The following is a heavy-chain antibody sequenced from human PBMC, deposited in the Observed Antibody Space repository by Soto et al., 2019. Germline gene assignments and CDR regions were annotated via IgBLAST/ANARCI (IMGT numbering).Heavy chain of an antibody. CDR3: AKHQGSNSPPPPYYYYGMDV. CDR2: ISYDGSNK. Sequence: GGSLRLSCAASGFTFSSYGMHWVRQAPGKGLEWVAVISYDGSNKYYADSVKGRFTISRDNSKNTLYLQMNSLRAEDTAVYYCAKHQGSNSPPPPYYYYGMDVWGQGTTVTVSS. CDR1: GFTFSSYG. J-gene: IGHJ6*02. D-gene: IGHD2-21*01. V-gene: IGHV3-30*18.